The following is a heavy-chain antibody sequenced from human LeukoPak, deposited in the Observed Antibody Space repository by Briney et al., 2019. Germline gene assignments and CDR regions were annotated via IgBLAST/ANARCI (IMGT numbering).Heavy chain of an antibody. V-gene: IGHV1-24*01. CDR3: ATPEGATSAWRGAFDI. J-gene: IGHJ3*02. CDR2: FDPEDGET. Sequence: ASVKVSCKVSGYTLTELSMHWVRLAPGKGLEWMGGFDPEDGETIYAQKFQGRVTMTEDTSTDTAYMELSSLRSEDTAVYYCATPEGATSAWRGAFDIWGQGTMVTVSS. CDR1: GYTLTELS. D-gene: IGHD1-1*01.